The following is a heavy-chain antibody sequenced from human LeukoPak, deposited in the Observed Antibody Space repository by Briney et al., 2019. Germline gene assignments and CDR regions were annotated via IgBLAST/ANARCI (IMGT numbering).Heavy chain of an antibody. CDR2: ISSSSSYI. D-gene: IGHD3-22*01. V-gene: IGHV3-21*01. Sequence: GGSLRLSCAASGFTFSSYSMNWVRQAPGKGLEWVSSISSSSSYIYYADSVKGRFTISRDNAKNSLYLQMNSLRAEDTAVYYCERYDPYDSSALQHWGQGPLVTVSS. J-gene: IGHJ1*01. CDR3: ERYDPYDSSALQH. CDR1: GFTFSSYS.